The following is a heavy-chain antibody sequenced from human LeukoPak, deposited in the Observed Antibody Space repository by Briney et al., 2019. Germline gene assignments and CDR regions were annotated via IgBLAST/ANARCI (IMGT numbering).Heavy chain of an antibody. D-gene: IGHD5-18*01. CDR2: ITSRAYGGTP. Sequence: GGSLRLSCSGSGFNFTMSAMSWVRQAPGKGLEWVGFITSRAYGGTPEYAASVKGRFTISRDDSKSIAYLQMNSLKIEDTAVYYCSRVARYSYGFKWSDPWGQGTLVTVSS. CDR1: GFNFTMSA. V-gene: IGHV3-49*04. CDR3: SRVARYSYGFKWSDP. J-gene: IGHJ5*02.